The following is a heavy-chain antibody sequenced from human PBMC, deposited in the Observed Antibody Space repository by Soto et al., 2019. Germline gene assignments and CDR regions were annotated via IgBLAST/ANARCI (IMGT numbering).Heavy chain of an antibody. CDR1: GYTFTSYG. CDR3: ARDDEDGRPLYYGMDV. J-gene: IGHJ6*02. V-gene: IGHV1-18*01. D-gene: IGHD2-15*01. Sequence: QVQLVQSGAEVKKPGASVKVSCKASGYTFTSYGISWVRQAPGQGLEWMGWISAYNGNTNYAQKLQGRVTMTTDTSTSTAYMELRSLRSDDTAVYCCARDDEDGRPLYYGMDVWGQGTTVTVSS. CDR2: ISAYNGNT.